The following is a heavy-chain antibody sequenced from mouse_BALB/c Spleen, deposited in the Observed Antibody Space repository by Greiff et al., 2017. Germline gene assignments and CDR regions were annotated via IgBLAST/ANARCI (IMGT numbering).Heavy chain of an antibody. Sequence: VNVVESGPGLVAPSQSLSITCTVSGFSLSRYSVHWVRQPPGKGLEWLGMIWGGGSTDYNSALKSRLSISKDNSKSQVFLKMNSLQTDDTAMYYCASYDYDGWTYYAMDYWGQGTSVTVSS. CDR3: ASYDYDGWTYYAMDY. CDR1: GFSLSRYS. D-gene: IGHD2-4*01. CDR2: IWGGGST. J-gene: IGHJ4*01. V-gene: IGHV2-6-4*01.